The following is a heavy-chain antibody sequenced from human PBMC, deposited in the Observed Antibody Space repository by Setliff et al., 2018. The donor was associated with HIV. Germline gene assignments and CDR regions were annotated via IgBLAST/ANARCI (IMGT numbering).Heavy chain of an antibody. D-gene: IGHD5-12*01. J-gene: IGHJ4*02. CDR3: ARDWLPRVLRY. CDR2: INSGNGNT. V-gene: IGHV1-3*04. CDR1: GYSLTNYA. Sequence: ASVKVSCKASGYSLTNYAMQWVRQAPGQRLEWMGWINSGNGNTKYSQKFQGRVSITRDTSANTAYMELRSLRSDDTAVYYCARDWLPRVLRYWGQGTLVTVSS.